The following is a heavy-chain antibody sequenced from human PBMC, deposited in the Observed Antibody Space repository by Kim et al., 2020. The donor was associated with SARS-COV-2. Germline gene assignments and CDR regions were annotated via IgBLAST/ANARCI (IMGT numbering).Heavy chain of an antibody. Sequence: TKHNPALKRQVTITVATSKNQFSLKLSSVTAADTAVYYCAKGREGYYFDYWGQGTLVTVSS. CDR3: AKGREGYYFDY. V-gene: IGHV4-59*01. CDR2: T. J-gene: IGHJ4*02.